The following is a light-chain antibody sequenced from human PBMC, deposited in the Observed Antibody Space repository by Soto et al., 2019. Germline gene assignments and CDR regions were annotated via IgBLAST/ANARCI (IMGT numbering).Light chain of an antibody. CDR2: AVS. V-gene: IGKV1-39*01. CDR3: QQAYSDLVYN. J-gene: IGKJ2*01. CDR1: QSIFNY. Sequence: DIQMTQSPSSLSASVGDRVTITCRSSQSIFNYLNWYQQKPGKAPEVLIYAVSSLQIGVPSRFAGSGSGTDSTRTIPDLRPEDSATYYDQQAYSDLVYNFGRGDKLDIK.